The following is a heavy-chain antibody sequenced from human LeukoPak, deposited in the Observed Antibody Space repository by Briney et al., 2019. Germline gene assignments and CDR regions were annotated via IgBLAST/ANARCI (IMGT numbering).Heavy chain of an antibody. D-gene: IGHD2-2*01. CDR1: GFTFTSSA. Sequence: SVEVSCKASGFTFTSSAVQWVRXARGQXLGWIGWIVVGSGNTNYAQKFQETVTITRDMSTSTAYMELSSLRSEDTAVYYCAAETQDIVVVPAALDVWGQGTTVTVSS. CDR2: IVVGSGNT. J-gene: IGHJ6*02. V-gene: IGHV1-58*01. CDR3: AAETQDIVVVPAALDV.